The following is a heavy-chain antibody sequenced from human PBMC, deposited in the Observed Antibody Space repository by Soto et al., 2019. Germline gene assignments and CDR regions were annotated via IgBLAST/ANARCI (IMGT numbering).Heavy chain of an antibody. CDR3: ARVQTSVITGALYYFDY. CDR2: INHSGST. D-gene: IGHD4-17*01. V-gene: IGHV4-34*01. Sequence: SETLSLTCAVYGGSFSGYYGSWIRQPPGKGLEWIGEINHSGSTNYNPTLKSRVIISLDTSKNQFSLNLDSMTAADTAVYYCARVQTSVITGALYYFDYWGQGTLVTVSS. CDR1: GGSFSGYY. J-gene: IGHJ4*02.